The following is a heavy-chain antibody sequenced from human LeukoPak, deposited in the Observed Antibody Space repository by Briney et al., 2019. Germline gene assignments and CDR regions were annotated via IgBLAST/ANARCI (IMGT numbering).Heavy chain of an antibody. V-gene: IGHV3-30-3*01. J-gene: IGHJ4*02. Sequence: GRSLRLSCAASGFTFSSYAMHWVRQAPGKGLEWVAVISYDGSNKYYADPVKGRFTISRDNAKNSLYLQMNSLRAEDTAVYYCARDLDYQFDYWGQGTLVTVSS. D-gene: IGHD3-16*01. CDR3: ARDLDYQFDY. CDR1: GFTFSSYA. CDR2: ISYDGSNK.